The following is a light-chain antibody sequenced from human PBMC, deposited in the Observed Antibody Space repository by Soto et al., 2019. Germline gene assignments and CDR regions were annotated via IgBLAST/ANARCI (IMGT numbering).Light chain of an antibody. J-gene: IGKJ2*01. Sequence: DIVMTQSPDSLAVSLGERATINCKSSQSVLYSSNNKNYLAWYQQRPGQPPKLLIYWASTRESGVPDRFSGSGSWTDFTLTITGLQAEDGAVYYCQQYESTPPTFGQGTKLEIK. CDR2: WAS. V-gene: IGKV4-1*01. CDR3: QQYESTPPT. CDR1: QSVLYSSNNKNY.